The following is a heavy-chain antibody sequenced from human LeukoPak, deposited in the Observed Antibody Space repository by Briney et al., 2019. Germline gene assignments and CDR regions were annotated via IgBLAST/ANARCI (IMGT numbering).Heavy chain of an antibody. CDR2: LNPSGGGT. J-gene: IGHJ3*02. CDR1: GYIFTNYY. V-gene: IGHV1-46*04. Sequence: ASVKVSCKASGYIFTNYYIHWVRQAPGQGLEWMGLLNPSGGGTIYAQMLQGRVTMTRDTSTSTVYMDLSSLTSEDTAVYYCARGSASATWALDIWGQGTMVTVSS. D-gene: IGHD5-12*01. CDR3: ARGSASATWALDI.